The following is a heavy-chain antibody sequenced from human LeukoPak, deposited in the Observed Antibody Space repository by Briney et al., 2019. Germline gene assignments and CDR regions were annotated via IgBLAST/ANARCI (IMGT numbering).Heavy chain of an antibody. CDR3: ARIYGSGSSKSDNFVY. Sequence: GGSLRLSCAASGFTFSSYGMHWVRQAPGKGLEWVAVIWYDGSNKYYADSVKGRFTISRDNSKNTLYLQMNSLRAEDTAVYYCARIYGSGSSKSDNFVYWGQGTLVTVSS. V-gene: IGHV3-33*01. CDR1: GFTFSSYG. CDR2: IWYDGSNK. D-gene: IGHD3-10*01. J-gene: IGHJ4*02.